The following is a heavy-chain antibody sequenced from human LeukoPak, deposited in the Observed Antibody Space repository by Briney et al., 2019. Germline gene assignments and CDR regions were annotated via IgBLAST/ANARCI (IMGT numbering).Heavy chain of an antibody. CDR2: ISGSGGST. CDR3: AKAPGIAVAGLYYYYGMDV. J-gene: IGHJ6*02. V-gene: IGHV3-23*01. D-gene: IGHD6-19*01. CDR1: RFTFSNFA. Sequence: GGSLRLSCAASRFTFSNFAMSWVRQAPGKGLEWVSAISGSGGSTYYADSVKGRFTISRDNSKNTLYLQMNSLRAEDTAVYYCAKAPGIAVAGLYYYYGMDVWGQGTTVTVSS.